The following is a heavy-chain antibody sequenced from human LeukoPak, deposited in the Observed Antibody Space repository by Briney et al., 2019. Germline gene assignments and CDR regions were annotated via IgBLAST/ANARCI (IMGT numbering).Heavy chain of an antibody. Sequence: ASVKVSCRASGYTFTDYYMHWVRQAPGQGLEWVGWINPDSGGTGYAQQFQGRVTMTRDTSINTAYMELSRLTSNDTAVYYCASLGLLGIIDYWGQGTLVTVSS. CDR1: GYTFTDYY. V-gene: IGHV1-2*02. D-gene: IGHD7-27*01. J-gene: IGHJ4*02. CDR2: INPDSGGT. CDR3: ASLGLLGIIDY.